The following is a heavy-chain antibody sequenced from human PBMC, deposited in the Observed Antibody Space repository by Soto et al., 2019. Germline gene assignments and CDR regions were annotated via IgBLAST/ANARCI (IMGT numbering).Heavy chain of an antibody. CDR1: GFSVSSNY. J-gene: IGHJ4*02. Sequence: GGSLRLSCVVSGFSVSSNYMSWVRQAPGKGLDWVSVIYSDGTTYYVDSVKGRFTISRHNAKNTLYLQMNNLRADDTAVYYCTRNTYSSGWYYFDYWGQGTLVTVSS. CDR2: IYSDGTT. V-gene: IGHV3-53*01. D-gene: IGHD6-19*01. CDR3: TRNTYSSGWYYFDY.